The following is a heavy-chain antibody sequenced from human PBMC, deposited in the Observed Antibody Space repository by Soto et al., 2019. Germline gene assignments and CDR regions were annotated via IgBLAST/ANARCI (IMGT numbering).Heavy chain of an antibody. CDR1: GGTFSSYA. CDR3: AGAYCGGDCYFGWFDP. D-gene: IGHD2-21*02. V-gene: IGHV1-69*13. J-gene: IGHJ5*02. CDR2: IIPIFGTA. Sequence: SVKVSCKASGGTFSSYAISWVRQAPGQGLEWMGGIIPIFGTANYAQKFQGRVTITADESTSTAYMELSSLRSEDTAVYYCAGAYCGGDCYFGWFDPWGQGTMVTVSS.